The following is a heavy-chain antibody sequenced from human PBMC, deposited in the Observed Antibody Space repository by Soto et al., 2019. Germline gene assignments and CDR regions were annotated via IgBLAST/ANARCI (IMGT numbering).Heavy chain of an antibody. CDR3: ATDDYGIFPY. D-gene: IGHD3-10*01. J-gene: IGHJ4*02. Sequence: ASVNVSCKASGYTFTDYFIHWVRQAPGQGFEWMGWINPHSRGTNYAQKFQGRVTMTRDTSISTVYMDLSGLTSDDTALYYCATDDYGIFPYWGQGSLVTVSS. V-gene: IGHV1-2*02. CDR1: GYTFTDYF. CDR2: INPHSRGT.